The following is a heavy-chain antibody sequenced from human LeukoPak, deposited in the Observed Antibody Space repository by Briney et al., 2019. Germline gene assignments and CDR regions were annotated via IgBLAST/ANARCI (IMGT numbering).Heavy chain of an antibody. Sequence: GGSLRLSCAASGFSISRHWMSWVRQAPGKGLEWVANIRGDGSVTNYEDSLKGRFTISRDNAKNSMYLQMDSLRADDTAVYYCARGEESSWYEVAVDYWGQGTLVTVSS. D-gene: IGHD6-13*01. CDR2: IRGDGSVT. CDR3: ARGEESSWYEVAVDY. J-gene: IGHJ4*02. V-gene: IGHV3-7*03. CDR1: GFSISRHW.